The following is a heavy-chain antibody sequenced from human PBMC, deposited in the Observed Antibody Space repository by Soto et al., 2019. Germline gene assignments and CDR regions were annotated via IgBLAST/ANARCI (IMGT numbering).Heavy chain of an antibody. CDR2: ISGSGGST. D-gene: IGHD2-2*01. Sequence: GGSLRLSCAASGFTFNNYAMSWVRQAPGKGLEWVSGISGSGGSTCYADSVKGRFTISRDNSKKTLYLQMNSLRAEDTAVYYCAIGVVSVVVPSSFLGYHYGMDVWGQGSTVIVSS. V-gene: IGHV3-23*01. CDR3: AIGVVSVVVPSSFLGYHYGMDV. J-gene: IGHJ6*02. CDR1: GFTFNNYA.